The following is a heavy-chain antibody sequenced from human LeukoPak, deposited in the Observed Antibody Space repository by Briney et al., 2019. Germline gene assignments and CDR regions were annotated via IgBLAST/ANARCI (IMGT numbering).Heavy chain of an antibody. CDR3: ARDAKYYYGSGSYFVDAFDI. V-gene: IGHV4-31*03. CDR2: IYYSGST. D-gene: IGHD3-10*01. CDR1: GGSISSGGYY. Sequence: SETLSLTCTVSGGSISSGGYYWSWIRQHPGKGLEWIGYIYYSGSTYYNPSLKSRVTISVDTSKNQFSLKLSSVTAADTAVYYCARDAKYYYGSGSYFVDAFDIWGQGTMVTVSS. J-gene: IGHJ3*02.